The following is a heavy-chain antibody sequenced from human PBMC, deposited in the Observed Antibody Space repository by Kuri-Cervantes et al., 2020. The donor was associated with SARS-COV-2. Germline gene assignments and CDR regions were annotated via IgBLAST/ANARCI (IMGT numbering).Heavy chain of an antibody. D-gene: IGHD3-22*01. CDR3: ASPPEYDSSGSPFDY. J-gene: IGHJ4*02. V-gene: IGHV3-11*04. CDR2: ISSSGSTI. Sequence: LSLTCAASGFTFSDYYMSWIRQAPGKGLEWVSYISSSGSTIYYADSVKGRFTISRDNAKNSLYLQMNSLRAEDTAVYYCASPPEYDSSGSPFDYWGQGTLVTVSS. CDR1: GFTFSDYY.